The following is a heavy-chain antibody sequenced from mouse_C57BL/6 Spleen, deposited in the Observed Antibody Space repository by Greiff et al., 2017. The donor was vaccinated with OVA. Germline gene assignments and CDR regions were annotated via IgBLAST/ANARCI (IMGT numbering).Heavy chain of an antibody. V-gene: IGHV2-2*01. Sequence: QVQLQQSGPGLVRPSQSLSITCTVSGFSLTSYGVHWVRQSPGKGLEWLGVIWSGGSTDYNAAFISRLAICKEDSKSQAFLNMNSLQAADTAISFCARKPVDPSYAMDYWGQGTSVTVSS. CDR2: IWSGGST. J-gene: IGHJ4*01. CDR1: GFSLTSYG. CDR3: ARKPVDPSYAMDY.